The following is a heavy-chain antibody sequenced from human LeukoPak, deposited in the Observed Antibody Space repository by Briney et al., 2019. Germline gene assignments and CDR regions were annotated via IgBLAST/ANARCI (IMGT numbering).Heavy chain of an antibody. V-gene: IGHV3-30*18. D-gene: IGHD1-14*01. CDR3: AKDRHPARTDGYYFDY. J-gene: IGHJ4*02. Sequence: PGGSLRLSCAASAFTFRTYGMPWVRQAPGKGLEWVAVISYDANNKYYADSVKGRFTISRDNSKNTLYLQMNSLRAEDTAVYYCAKDRHPARTDGYYFDYWGQGTLVTVSS. CDR2: ISYDANNK. CDR1: AFTFRTYG.